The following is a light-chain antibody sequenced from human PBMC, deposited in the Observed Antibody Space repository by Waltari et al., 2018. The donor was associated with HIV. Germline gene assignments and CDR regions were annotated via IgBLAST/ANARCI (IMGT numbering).Light chain of an antibody. CDR3: QSYDSSLSGFWV. Sequence: QSVLTQPPSVSGAPGQRVTIPCTGSSSNIGAGSDVPWYQQLPGTAPKPLIYVNSNRPSGVPDRFSGSKSGTSASLAINGLQAEDEADYYCQSYDSSLSGFWVFGGGTKLTVL. CDR1: SSNIGAGSD. CDR2: VNS. J-gene: IGLJ3*02. V-gene: IGLV1-40*01.